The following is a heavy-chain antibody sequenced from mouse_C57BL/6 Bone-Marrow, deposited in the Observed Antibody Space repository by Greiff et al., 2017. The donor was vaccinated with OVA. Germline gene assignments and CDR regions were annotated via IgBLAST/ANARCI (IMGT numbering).Heavy chain of an antibody. Sequence: QVQLQQSGPGLVKPGASVKISCTASGYTFTDYYINWVQQPPGQGLEWIGWIFPGSGSTYYTEKVKGKATLTVDKASSTVYMLLSSLTSEDSAVYFCARRWYGSGFDYWGQGTTLTVSS. V-gene: IGHV1-75*01. J-gene: IGHJ2*01. CDR3: ARRWYGSGFDY. CDR2: IFPGSGST. CDR1: GYTFTDYY. D-gene: IGHD1-1*02.